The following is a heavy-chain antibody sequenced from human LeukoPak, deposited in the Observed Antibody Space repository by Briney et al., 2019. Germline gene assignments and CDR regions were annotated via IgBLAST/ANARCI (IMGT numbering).Heavy chain of an antibody. D-gene: IGHD2-15*01. CDR3: ARMKTYCSGGSCYVGEFDY. CDR1: GFTFSSYS. J-gene: IGHJ4*02. CDR2: ISSSSSYI. V-gene: IGHV3-21*01. Sequence: GGSLRLCCAAPGFTFSSYSMSWVRQAPGKGLEWVSSISSSSSYIYYADSVKGRFTISRDNAKNSLYLQMNSLRGEDTAVFYCARMKTYCSGGSCYVGEFDYWGQGTLVTVSS.